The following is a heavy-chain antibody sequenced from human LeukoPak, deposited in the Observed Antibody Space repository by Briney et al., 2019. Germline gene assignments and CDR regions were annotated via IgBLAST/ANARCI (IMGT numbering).Heavy chain of an antibody. CDR2: IYYSGST. Sequence: SETLSLTCTVSGGSISSYYWSWIRQPPGKGLEWIGYIYYSGSTSYNPSFKSRVTISGDTSKKQFSLKLNSVTAADTAVYYCARHANWGVVGVYYYGMDVWGQGTTVTVSS. V-gene: IGHV4-59*01. D-gene: IGHD7-27*01. J-gene: IGHJ6*02. CDR1: GGSISSYY. CDR3: ARHANWGVVGVYYYGMDV.